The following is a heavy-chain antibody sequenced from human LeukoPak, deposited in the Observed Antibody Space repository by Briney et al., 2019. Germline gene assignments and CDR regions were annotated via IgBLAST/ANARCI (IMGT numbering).Heavy chain of an antibody. V-gene: IGHV4-39*07. J-gene: IGHJ4*02. CDR2: IYYSGST. D-gene: IGHD3-22*01. Sequence: SETLSLTCTVSGGSISSSSYYWGWIRQPPGKGLEWIGSIYYSGSTYYNPSLKSRVTISVDTSKNQFSLKLSSVTAADTAVYYCARDLRGLYYYDRQIDYWGQGTLVTVSS. CDR3: ARDLRGLYYYDRQIDY. CDR1: GGSISSSSYY.